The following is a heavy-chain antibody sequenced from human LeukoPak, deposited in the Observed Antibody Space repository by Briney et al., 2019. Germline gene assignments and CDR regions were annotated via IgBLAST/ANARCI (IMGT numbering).Heavy chain of an antibody. CDR3: AKDYGYSSGSLDY. CDR2: TRYDGSNK. V-gene: IGHV3-30*02. D-gene: IGHD6-19*01. CDR1: GFTFTSHG. J-gene: IGHJ4*02. Sequence: GGSLRLSCAASGFTFTSHGMHWVRQAPGKGLEWLSFTRYDGSNKNYANSVKGRITISRDNSKNTLYLQMNSLRPEDTAVYYCAKDYGYSSGSLDYWGQGNLVTVSS.